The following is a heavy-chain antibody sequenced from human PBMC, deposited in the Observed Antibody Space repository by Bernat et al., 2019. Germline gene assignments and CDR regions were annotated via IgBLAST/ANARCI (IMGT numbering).Heavy chain of an antibody. CDR3: VRDFDTNAFDI. D-gene: IGHD3-9*01. J-gene: IGHJ3*02. CDR2: IYYGGST. V-gene: IGHV4-59*01. CDR1: GGSITGYY. Sequence: GEVQGAGRGRVRPSEARSRTCTGSGGSITGYYWSWIRQPPGGGLQWSGYIYYGGSTTYNPSLKSRVTISLDTIKNQFSLKLSSMTAADTALYYCVRDFDTNAFDIWGQGTMVTVSS.